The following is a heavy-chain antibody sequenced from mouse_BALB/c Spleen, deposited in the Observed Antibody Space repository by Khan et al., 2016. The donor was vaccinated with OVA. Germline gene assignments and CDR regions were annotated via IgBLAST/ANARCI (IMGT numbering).Heavy chain of an antibody. J-gene: IGHJ4*01. CDR2: VWGDGST. D-gene: IGHD2-1*01. CDR1: GFSLTSNG. CDR3: AKFSHGNFFFYVLDY. Sequence: QVQLKESGPGLVAPSQSLSITCTVSGFSLTSNGVSWVRQPPGKGLEWLGVVWGDGSTNYHSALISRLSISTDNSKSRVFLKLNSLQTADTATYDCAKFSHGNFFFYVLDYWGQGTPVTVSS. V-gene: IGHV2-3*01.